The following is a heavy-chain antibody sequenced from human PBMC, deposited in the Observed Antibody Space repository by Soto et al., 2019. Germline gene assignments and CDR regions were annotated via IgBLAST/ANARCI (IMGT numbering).Heavy chain of an antibody. CDR2: IIPIFGTA. J-gene: IGHJ6*02. V-gene: IGHV1-69*13. Sequence: SVKVSCKASGGTFSSYSISWVLQAPGQGLEWMGGIIPIFGTANYAQKFQGRVTITADESTSTAYMELSSLRSEDTAVYYRAREVKLITIFGVVTPDYYYYGMDVWGQGTTVTVSS. CDR1: GGTFSSYS. D-gene: IGHD3-3*01. CDR3: AREVKLITIFGVVTPDYYYYGMDV.